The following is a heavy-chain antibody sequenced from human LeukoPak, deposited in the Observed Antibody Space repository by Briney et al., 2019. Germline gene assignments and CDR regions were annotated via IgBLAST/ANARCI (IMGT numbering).Heavy chain of an antibody. J-gene: IGHJ3*02. D-gene: IGHD1-1*01. V-gene: IGHV3-48*03. Sequence: GGSLRLSCAASGFTFSSYDINWVRQAPGKGLEWVSYISSGGSTKYYAYAVKGRFTISRDNATNSLYLQRSSLRGEDRAVYYCAREELTDWDELPDAFAIWGEGTMVSASS. CDR3: AREELTDWDELPDAFAI. CDR1: GFTFSSYD. CDR2: ISSGGSTK.